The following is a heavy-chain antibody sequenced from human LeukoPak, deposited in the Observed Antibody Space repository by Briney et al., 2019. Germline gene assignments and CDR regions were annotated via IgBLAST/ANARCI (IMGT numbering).Heavy chain of an antibody. CDR2: INTDGTIT. V-gene: IGHV3-74*01. CDR1: GYTFSRYW. Sequence: GGSLRLSCAASGYTFSRYWIHWGRQAPGKGLVWVSRINTDGTITTYADSVKGRFTISRDNAKNILYLQMNSLRVEDTAVYYCARDFSGYDDYWGQGTLVTVSS. CDR3: ARDFSGYDDY. D-gene: IGHD3-22*01. J-gene: IGHJ4*02.